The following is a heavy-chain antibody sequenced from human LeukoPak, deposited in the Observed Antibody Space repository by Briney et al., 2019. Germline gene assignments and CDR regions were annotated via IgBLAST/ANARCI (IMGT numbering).Heavy chain of an antibody. CDR1: GYTFTGYY. V-gene: IGHV1-2*04. D-gene: IGHD6-13*01. CDR2: INPNSGGT. CDR3: ARGSSSWYPMSY. J-gene: IGHJ4*02. Sequence: ASVKVSRKASGYTFTGYYMHWVRQAPGQGLEWMGWINPNSGGTNYAQKFQGWVTMTRDTSISTAYMELSRLRSDDAAVYYCARGSSSWYPMSYWGQGTLVTVSS.